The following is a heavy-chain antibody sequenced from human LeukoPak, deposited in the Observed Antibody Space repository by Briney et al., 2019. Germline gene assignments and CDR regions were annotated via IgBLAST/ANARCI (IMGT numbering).Heavy chain of an antibody. Sequence: TSETLSLTCTVSGGSISSSSYYWGWIRQPPGKGLEWIGSIYYSGGTYYNPSLKSRVTISVDTAKNQFSLKLSSVTAADTAVYYCARQATPYYYDSSGYYSFDYWGQGTLVTVSS. CDR3: ARQATPYYYDSSGYYSFDY. V-gene: IGHV4-39*01. J-gene: IGHJ4*02. D-gene: IGHD3-22*01. CDR2: IYYSGGT. CDR1: GGSISSSSYY.